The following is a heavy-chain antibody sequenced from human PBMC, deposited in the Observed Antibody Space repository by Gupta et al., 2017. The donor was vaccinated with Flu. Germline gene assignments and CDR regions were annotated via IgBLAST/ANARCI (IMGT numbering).Heavy chain of an antibody. J-gene: IGHJ2*01. CDR1: GFTFSSSA. CDR2: ISGSGSST. Sequence: EVQLLESGGGLVQPGGSLRLSCAASGFTFSSSAMSWVRQAPGQGLDWVSAISGSGSSTYYADSVKGRFTISRDNSKNTLYLQMNSLRAEDTAVYYCVADSSGYYYFGYFDLWGRGTLVTVSS. V-gene: IGHV3-23*01. CDR3: VADSSGYYYFGYFDL. D-gene: IGHD3-22*01.